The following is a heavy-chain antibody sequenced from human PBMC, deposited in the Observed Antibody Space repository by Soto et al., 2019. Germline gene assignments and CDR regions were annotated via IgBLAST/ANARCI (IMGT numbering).Heavy chain of an antibody. CDR1: GFTFSSYG. J-gene: IGHJ3*02. D-gene: IGHD6-13*01. Sequence: QVQLVESGGGVVQPGRSLRLSCAASGFTFSSYGMHWVRQAPGKGLEWVAVIWYDGSNKYYADSVKGRFTISRDNSKNTRYLQMNSLRAEDTAVYYCARESMRYRTYSSSFDIWGQGTMVTVSS. CDR3: ARESMRYRTYSSSFDI. CDR2: IWYDGSNK. V-gene: IGHV3-33*01.